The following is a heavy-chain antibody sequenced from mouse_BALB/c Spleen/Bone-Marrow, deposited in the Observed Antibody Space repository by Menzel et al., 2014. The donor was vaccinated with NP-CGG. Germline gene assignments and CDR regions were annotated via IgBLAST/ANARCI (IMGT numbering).Heavy chain of an antibody. CDR3: ARGTGWYFDV. Sequence: QVQLKESGAELVMPGASVKMSCKASGYTFTDYWMHWVKQRPGQGPEWIGAIDTSDSYTSYNQKFKGKATLTVDESSSTAYMQLSSLTSEDSAVYYCARGTGWYFDVWGAGTTVTVSS. J-gene: IGHJ1*01. D-gene: IGHD4-1*01. V-gene: IGHV1-69*01. CDR1: GYTFTDYW. CDR2: IDTSDSYT.